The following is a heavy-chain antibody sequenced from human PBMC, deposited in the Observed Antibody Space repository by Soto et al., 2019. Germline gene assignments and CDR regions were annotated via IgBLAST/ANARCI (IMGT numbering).Heavy chain of an antibody. Sequence: SAPMSLTCTVSAGSISNRDYYWSWISQPPGKGLEWIWYIYYSGSTYYNPSLKSRVTISVDTSKNQFSLKLSSVTAADTAVYYCAREPRRNNWSDLWVQGTSVTFS. J-gene: IGHJ5*02. CDR1: AGSISNRDYY. V-gene: IGHV4-30-4*08. CDR3: AREPRRNNWSDL. CDR2: IYYSGST.